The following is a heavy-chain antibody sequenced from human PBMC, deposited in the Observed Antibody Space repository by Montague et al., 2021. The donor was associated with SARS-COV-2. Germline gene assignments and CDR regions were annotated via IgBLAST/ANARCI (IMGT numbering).Heavy chain of an antibody. CDR2: IYYSGST. Sequence: SETLSLTCTVSGGSISSSSYYWDWIRQPPGKGLEWIGYIYYSGSTYYNPSLKSRVTISVDTSKNQFSLRLSSVTAADTAVYYCARQPTRGITIFGVVTDYGMDVWGQGTTVTVSS. J-gene: IGHJ6*02. CDR1: GGSISSSSYY. CDR3: ARQPTRGITIFGVVTDYGMDV. V-gene: IGHV4-39*01. D-gene: IGHD3-3*01.